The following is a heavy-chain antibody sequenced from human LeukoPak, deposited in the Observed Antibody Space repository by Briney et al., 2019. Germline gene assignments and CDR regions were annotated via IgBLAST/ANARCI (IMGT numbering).Heavy chain of an antibody. CDR3: AITLGYGRFGP. Sequence: SETLSLTCTVSGGSISSDSCSWIRQSAGKGLEWIGHIFASGSTNYNPSLKSRVTMSVDTSKNQFSLHLSSVTAADTAVYYCAITLGYGRFGPWGQGTLVTVSS. CDR2: IFASGST. J-gene: IGHJ5*02. D-gene: IGHD1-1*01. CDR1: GGSISSDS. V-gene: IGHV4-4*07.